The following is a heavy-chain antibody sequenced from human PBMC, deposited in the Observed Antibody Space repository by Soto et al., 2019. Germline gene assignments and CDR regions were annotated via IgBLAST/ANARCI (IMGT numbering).Heavy chain of an antibody. CDR2: INPNSGGT. D-gene: IGHD3-22*01. CDR3: ARDLVEGVVAPYGMDV. J-gene: IGHJ6*02. CDR1: GYTFTGYY. V-gene: IGHV1-2*04. Sequence: ASVKVSCKASGYTFTGYYMHWVRQAPGQGLEWKGWINPNSGGTNYAQKFQGWVTMTRDTSISTAYMELSRLRSDDTAVYYCARDLVEGVVAPYGMDVWGQGTTVTVSS.